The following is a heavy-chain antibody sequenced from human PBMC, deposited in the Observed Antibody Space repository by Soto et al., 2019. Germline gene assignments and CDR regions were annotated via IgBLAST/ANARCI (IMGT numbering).Heavy chain of an antibody. Sequence: PSETLSLTCTVSGGSISSSSYYWGWIRQPPGKGLEWIGSIYYSGSTYYNPSLKSRVTISVDTSKNQFSLKLSSVTAADTAVYYCARLYPIPFHLSSGWYLGTFDIWGQGTMVTVSS. V-gene: IGHV4-39*01. CDR1: GGSISSSSYY. CDR2: IYYSGST. CDR3: ARLYPIPFHLSSGWYLGTFDI. J-gene: IGHJ3*02. D-gene: IGHD6-19*01.